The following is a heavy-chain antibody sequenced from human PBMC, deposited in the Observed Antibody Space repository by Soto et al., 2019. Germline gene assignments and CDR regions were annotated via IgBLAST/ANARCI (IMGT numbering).Heavy chain of an antibody. J-gene: IGHJ4*02. Sequence: QVQLVQSGAEVKKPGASVKVSCKASGYTFTSYDINWVRQATGQGLEGMGWMNPNSGNTGYAQKFQGRVTMTRNTSISTAYMELSSLRPEDTAVYYCARADYYDRSGYLLPCGYWGQGTLVTVSS. D-gene: IGHD3-22*01. V-gene: IGHV1-8*01. CDR3: ARADYYDRSGYLLPCGY. CDR2: MNPNSGNT. CDR1: GYTFTSYD.